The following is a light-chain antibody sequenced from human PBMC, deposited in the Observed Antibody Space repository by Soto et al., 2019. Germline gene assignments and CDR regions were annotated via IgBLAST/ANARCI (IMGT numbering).Light chain of an antibody. CDR2: GAS. V-gene: IGKV3-20*01. Sequence: ECVLTQSPGTLSLSPGERATLSCRASQTVRNNYLVWYQKKRGQAPRLLIYGASTRATGIPDRFTGSGSGTDFTLTISRLEPEDFAVYYCQQYGSSGTFGQGTKVDIK. CDR3: QQYGSSGT. J-gene: IGKJ1*01. CDR1: QTVRNNY.